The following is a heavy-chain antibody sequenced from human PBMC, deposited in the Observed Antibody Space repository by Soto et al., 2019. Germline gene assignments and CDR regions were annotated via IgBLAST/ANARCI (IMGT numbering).Heavy chain of an antibody. J-gene: IGHJ1*01. Sequence: ASVKVSCKASGYTFTRSGISWVRQAPGQGLEWMGWISTYNGDTNYAQKLQGRVTMTTDTSTSTAYMELRSLRSDDTAVYYCARDSPNYYDSSYEHWGQGTLVTVSS. CDR3: ARDSPNYYDSSYEH. CDR1: GYTFTRSG. CDR2: ISTYNGDT. V-gene: IGHV1-18*01. D-gene: IGHD3-22*01.